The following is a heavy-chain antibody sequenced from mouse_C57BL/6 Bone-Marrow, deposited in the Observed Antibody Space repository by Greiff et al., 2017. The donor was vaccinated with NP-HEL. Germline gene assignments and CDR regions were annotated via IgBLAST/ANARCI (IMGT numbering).Heavy chain of an antibody. V-gene: IGHV1-55*01. CDR3: ARRWLLRGWYFDV. CDR1: GYTFTSYW. Sequence: QVQLKQPGAELVKPGASVKMSCKASGYTFTSYWITWVKQRPGQGLEWIGDIYPGSGSTNYNEKFKSKATLTVDTSSSTAYRQLSSLTSEDSAVYYCARRWLLRGWYFDVWGTGTTVTVSS. J-gene: IGHJ1*03. CDR2: IYPGSGST. D-gene: IGHD2-3*01.